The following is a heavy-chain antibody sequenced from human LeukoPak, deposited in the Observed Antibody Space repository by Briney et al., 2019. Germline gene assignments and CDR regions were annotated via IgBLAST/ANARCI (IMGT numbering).Heavy chain of an antibody. CDR2: ISSSGSTI. Sequence: PGGSLRLSCAASGFTFSDYYMSWIRQAPGKGLEWVSYISSSGSTIYYSDSVKARFTISRDNAKNSLYLQMNSLRADDTAVYYCARWQQLVRYFDYWGQGTLVTVSS. CDR3: ARWQQLVRYFDY. CDR1: GFTFSDYY. D-gene: IGHD6-13*01. V-gene: IGHV3-11*04. J-gene: IGHJ4*02.